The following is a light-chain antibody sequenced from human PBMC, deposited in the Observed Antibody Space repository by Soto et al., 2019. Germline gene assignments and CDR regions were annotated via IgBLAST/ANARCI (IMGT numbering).Light chain of an antibody. V-gene: IGLV2-14*01. Sequence: QSVLTQPASVSGSPGQSITISCTGTSSDVGGYNYVSWYQQHPGKAPKLMIYDVSNRPSGVSNRFSGSKSGNTASLTISWLQAEDEADYYCSSYTSSTPYVFGTGTKVT. CDR2: DVS. J-gene: IGLJ1*01. CDR3: SSYTSSTPYV. CDR1: SSDVGGYNY.